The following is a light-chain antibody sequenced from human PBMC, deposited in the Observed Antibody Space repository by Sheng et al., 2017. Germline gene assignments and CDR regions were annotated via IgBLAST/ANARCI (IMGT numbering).Light chain of an antibody. CDR1: QDIDNH. V-gene: IGKV1-39*01. J-gene: IGKJ2*01. CDR2: AAS. Sequence: DIQLTQSPTSLSASEGDRVTITCQASQDIDNHLNWYQQKPGTAPKLLIYAASTLHVGVPSRFSASGSGKDFTLTITGLQPEDFATYFCQQSYNTPLTFGQGTKLDIK. CDR3: QQSYNTPLT.